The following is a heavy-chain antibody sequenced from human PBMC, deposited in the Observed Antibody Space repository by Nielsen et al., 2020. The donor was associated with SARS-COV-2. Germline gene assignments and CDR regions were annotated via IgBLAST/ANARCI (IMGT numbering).Heavy chain of an antibody. CDR1: GYTLTELS. V-gene: IGHV1-24*01. D-gene: IGHD3-16*01. CDR2: FDPEDGET. CDR3: ARSFGHAEYFQH. Sequence: ASVKVSCKVSGYTLTELSMHWVRQAPGKGLEWMGGFDPEDGETIYAQKFQGRVTITRDTSASTAYMELSSLRSEDTAVYYCARSFGHAEYFQHWGQGTLVTVSS. J-gene: IGHJ1*01.